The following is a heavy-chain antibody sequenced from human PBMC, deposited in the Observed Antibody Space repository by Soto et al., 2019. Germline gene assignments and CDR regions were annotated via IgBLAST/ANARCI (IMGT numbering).Heavy chain of an antibody. Sequence: AASVKVSCKASGYTFTSYGISWVRQAPGQGLEWMGWISAYNGNTNYAQKLQGRVTMTTDTSTSTAYMELRSLRSDDTAVYYCARDAVEYCTNGVCYTRVNWFDPWGQGTLVTVSS. CDR3: ARDAVEYCTNGVCYTRVNWFDP. CDR2: ISAYNGNT. J-gene: IGHJ5*02. D-gene: IGHD2-8*01. V-gene: IGHV1-18*01. CDR1: GYTFTSYG.